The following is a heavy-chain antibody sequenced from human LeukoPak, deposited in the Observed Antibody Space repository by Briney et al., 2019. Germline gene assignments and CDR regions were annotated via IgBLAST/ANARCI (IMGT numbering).Heavy chain of an antibody. Sequence: SETLSLTCTVSGGSISSSSYYWGWIRQPPGEGLEWIGSIYYSGSAYYNPSLKSRVAISVDTSKNQFSPKLSSVTAADTAVYYCARQAYYSNSQGYWGQGTLVTVSS. V-gene: IGHV4-39*01. CDR3: ARQAYYSNSQGY. CDR2: IYYSGSA. D-gene: IGHD4-11*01. J-gene: IGHJ4*02. CDR1: GGSISSSSYY.